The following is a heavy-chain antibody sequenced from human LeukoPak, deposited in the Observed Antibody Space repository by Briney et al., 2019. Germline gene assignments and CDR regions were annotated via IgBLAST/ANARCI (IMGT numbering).Heavy chain of an antibody. CDR2: IYGSGGNS. Sequence: PGGSLRLSCAASGFTFSSYTMSWVRQAPGKGLEGVSAIYGSGGNSYYADSVRGRFTISRDNSKNTLYLQMNSLRGEDMAVYYCAKGPSGSYWVHFDYWGQGTLVTVSS. CDR3: AKGPSGSYWVHFDY. J-gene: IGHJ4*02. V-gene: IGHV3-23*01. D-gene: IGHD1-26*01. CDR1: GFTFSSYT.